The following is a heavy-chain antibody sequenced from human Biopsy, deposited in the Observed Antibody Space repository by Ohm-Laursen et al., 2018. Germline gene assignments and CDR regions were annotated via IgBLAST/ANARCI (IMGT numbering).Heavy chain of an antibody. CDR3: GRAVRNQLQTDP. D-gene: IGHD4-11*01. CDR1: GYTFTSYD. V-gene: IGHV1-8*01. CDR2: LNPVSGNS. Sequence: SVKVSCKASGYTFTSYDITWVRQASGQGPEWIGWLNPVSGNSNFGQKFRGRVTVTSDTSISTAYMELSGLTSDDTASYYCGRAVRNQLQTDPWGQGTLVTVTS. J-gene: IGHJ5*02.